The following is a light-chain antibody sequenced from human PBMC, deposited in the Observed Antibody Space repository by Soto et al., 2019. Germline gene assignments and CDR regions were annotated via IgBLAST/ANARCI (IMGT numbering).Light chain of an antibody. V-gene: IGKV1-5*03. J-gene: IGKJ3*01. Sequence: DIQMTQSPSTLSASVGDRVTITCRASQSISSWLAWYQQKPGKAPKLLIYKASRLDNGVPSRFSGSGSGTEFTLTISSLQPDDLATYYCQHYDGMFTFGPGTKVDIK. CDR2: KAS. CDR1: QSISSW. CDR3: QHYDGMFT.